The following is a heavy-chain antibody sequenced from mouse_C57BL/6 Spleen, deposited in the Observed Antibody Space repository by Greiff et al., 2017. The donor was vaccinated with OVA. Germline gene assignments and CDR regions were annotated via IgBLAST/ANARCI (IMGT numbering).Heavy chain of an antibody. Sequence: QVQLKQPGAELVKPGASVKLSCKASGYTFTSYWIPWVKQRPGQGLEWIGDIYPGSGSTNYNEKFKGKATLTVDTSSSTAYMQLSSLTSEDSAVYYCARNYYSDYVDYWGQGTTLTVSS. CDR1: GYTFTSYW. CDR2: IYPGSGST. V-gene: IGHV1-55*01. CDR3: ARNYYSDYVDY. D-gene: IGHD2-12*01. J-gene: IGHJ2*01.